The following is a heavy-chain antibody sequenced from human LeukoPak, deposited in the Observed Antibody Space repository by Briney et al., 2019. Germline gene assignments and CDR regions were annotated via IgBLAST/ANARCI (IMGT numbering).Heavy chain of an antibody. CDR3: ASSPLGMGRDY. D-gene: IGHD7-27*01. V-gene: IGHV3-30-3*01. CDR2: LSSDGSNK. J-gene: IGHJ4*02. Sequence: GRSLRLSCAASGFTFSSYSMHWVRQAPGKGLEWVAVLSSDGSNKYYADSVKGRFTISRDNSKNTLSLQINSLRAEDTAVYYCASSPLGMGRDYWGQGTLVTASS. CDR1: GFTFSSYS.